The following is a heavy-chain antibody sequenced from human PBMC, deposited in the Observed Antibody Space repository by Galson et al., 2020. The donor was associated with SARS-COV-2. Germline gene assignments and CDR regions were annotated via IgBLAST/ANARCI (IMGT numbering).Heavy chain of an antibody. Sequence: ASGGTFRNQAISWVRQAPGHGLEWLGGIIPLFGTARYPQKFQGRVTVSADESTSTAYMELSSLRSEDTAVYYCASAAKEDFGGNYYYAMDVWGQGTTVTVSS. CDR1: GGTFRNQA. CDR3: ASAAKEDFGGNYYYAMDV. J-gene: IGHJ6*02. CDR2: IIPLFGTA. V-gene: IGHV1-69*01. D-gene: IGHD2-15*01.